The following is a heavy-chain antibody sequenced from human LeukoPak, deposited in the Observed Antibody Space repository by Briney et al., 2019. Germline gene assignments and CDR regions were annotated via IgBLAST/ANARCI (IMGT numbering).Heavy chain of an antibody. D-gene: IGHD2-2*03. Sequence: GGSLRLSCAASGFTFSSYWMSRVRQAPGKGLEWVANIKQDGSEKYYVDSVKGRFTISRDNAKNSLYLQMNSLRAEDTAVYYCARDLLDIVVVPAALDYWGQGTLVTVSS. CDR2: IKQDGSEK. CDR1: GFTFSSYW. CDR3: ARDLLDIVVVPAALDY. V-gene: IGHV3-7*01. J-gene: IGHJ4*02.